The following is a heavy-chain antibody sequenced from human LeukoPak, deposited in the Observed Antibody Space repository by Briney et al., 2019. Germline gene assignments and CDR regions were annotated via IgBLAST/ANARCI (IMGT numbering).Heavy chain of an antibody. V-gene: IGHV3-21*01. Sequence: PGGSLRLSCAASGFTFSSYSMNWVRQAPGKGLEWVSSISSSSSYICYADSVKGRFTISRDNAKNSLYLQMNSLRAEDTAVYYCARDQSITGTNDAFDIWGQGTMVTVSS. CDR3: ARDQSITGTNDAFDI. CDR2: ISSSSSYI. D-gene: IGHD1-7*01. J-gene: IGHJ3*02. CDR1: GFTFSSYS.